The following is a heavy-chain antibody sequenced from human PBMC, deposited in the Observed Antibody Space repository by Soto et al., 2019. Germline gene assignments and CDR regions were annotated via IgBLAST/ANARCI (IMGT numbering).Heavy chain of an antibody. D-gene: IGHD2-15*01. CDR1: GASISSSTYC. Sequence: QLQLQESGPGLVKPSETLSLTCTVSGASISSSTYCWGWIRQPPGKGLGWIGTICYSGSTYYNPSLKSRVTISIDTSKNQFSLKLSSVTAADTAMYYCARRGTSCSGGRCHRWFDPWGQGTLVTVSS. CDR3: ARRGTSCSGGRCHRWFDP. J-gene: IGHJ5*02. V-gene: IGHV4-39*01. CDR2: ICYSGST.